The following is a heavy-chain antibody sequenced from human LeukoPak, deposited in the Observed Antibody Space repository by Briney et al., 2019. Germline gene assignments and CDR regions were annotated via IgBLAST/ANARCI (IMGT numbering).Heavy chain of an antibody. CDR3: ARQLGATILNWFDP. CDR2: INHSGST. D-gene: IGHD5-12*01. Sequence: SETLSLTCAVYGGSFSDYYWSWIRQPPGKGLEWIGEINHSGSTNYNPSLKSRVTISVDTSKNQFSLKLSSVTAADTAVYYCARQLGATILNWFDPWGQGTLVTVSS. J-gene: IGHJ5*02. CDR1: GGSFSDYY. V-gene: IGHV4-34*01.